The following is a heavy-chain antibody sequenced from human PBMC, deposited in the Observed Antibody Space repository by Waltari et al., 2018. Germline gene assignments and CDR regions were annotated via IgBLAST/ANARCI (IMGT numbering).Heavy chain of an antibody. Sequence: EVQLVESGGGLVQPGGSLRLSCEASGFTSSDHYMDWVRQAPGMGLEWVGRTRNKVNSYTTEYAASVRGRFTISRDASKNSLFLQMNSLKTEDTAMYYCVRIKTDGTNSFDYWGQGTLVTVSS. CDR1: GFTSSDHY. CDR3: VRIKTDGTNSFDY. D-gene: IGHD1-1*01. V-gene: IGHV3-72*01. CDR2: TRNKVNSYTT. J-gene: IGHJ4*02.